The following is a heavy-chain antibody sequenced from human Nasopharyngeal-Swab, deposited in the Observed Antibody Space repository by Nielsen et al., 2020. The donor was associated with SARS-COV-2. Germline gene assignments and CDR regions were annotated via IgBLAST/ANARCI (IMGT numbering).Heavy chain of an antibody. CDR3: VRGYGGNSEVDAFDI. D-gene: IGHD4-23*01. Sequence: GGSLRLSCAASKFSFSSHAMHWVRQAPGKGLEWVAVIAYDGSHKYYVDSVRGRFTISRDNSKNTLYLQMNSLRAEDTAVYYCVRGYGGNSEVDAFDIWGQGTMVTVSS. CDR2: IAYDGSHK. V-gene: IGHV3-30*04. CDR1: KFSFSSHA. J-gene: IGHJ3*02.